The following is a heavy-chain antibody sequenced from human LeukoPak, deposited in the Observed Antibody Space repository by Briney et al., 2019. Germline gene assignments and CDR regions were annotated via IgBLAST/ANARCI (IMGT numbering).Heavy chain of an antibody. Sequence: GGSLRLSCAASGFTFSSYAMSWVRQAPGKGLEWVSTISGSAGSTYNADSVKGRFTISRDNSKNTLYLQMNSLRAEDTAVYYCAKEGIDYDYAWGQGTLVTVSS. CDR1: GFTFSSYA. D-gene: IGHD5-12*01. CDR3: AKEGIDYDYA. J-gene: IGHJ5*02. CDR2: ISGSAGST. V-gene: IGHV3-23*01.